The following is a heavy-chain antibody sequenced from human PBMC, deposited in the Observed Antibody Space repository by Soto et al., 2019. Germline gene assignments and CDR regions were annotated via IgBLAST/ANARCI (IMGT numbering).Heavy chain of an antibody. CDR3: ATGALGVRQQLVRDAFDF. CDR2: VAPIFDFS. V-gene: IGHV1-69*02. J-gene: IGHJ3*01. CDR1: GGTFDSYS. D-gene: IGHD6-13*01. Sequence: QVQLVHSGAEVKKPGSSLRVSCRASGGTFDSYSISWVRQAPGQGLEWLGKVAPIFDFSRYAPKFQGRVPITADKSTSIAYMDLSGLTSQDTAVYYCATGALGVRQQLVRDAFDFWGQGTKVTVSS.